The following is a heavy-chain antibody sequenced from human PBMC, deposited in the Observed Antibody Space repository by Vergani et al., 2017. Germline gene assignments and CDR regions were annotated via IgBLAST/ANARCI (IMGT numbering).Heavy chain of an antibody. Sequence: QVQLVQSGAEVKKPGASVKVSCKASGYTFTGYYMHWVRQAPGKGLEWVAVISYDGSNKYYADSVKGRFTISRDNSKNTLYLQMNSLRAEDTAVYYCAKASRDSSSWYVGYYYYMDVWGKGTTVTVSS. D-gene: IGHD6-13*01. CDR3: AKASRDSSSWYVGYYYYMDV. CDR2: ISYDGSNK. V-gene: IGHV3-30*18. CDR1: GYTFTGYY. J-gene: IGHJ6*03.